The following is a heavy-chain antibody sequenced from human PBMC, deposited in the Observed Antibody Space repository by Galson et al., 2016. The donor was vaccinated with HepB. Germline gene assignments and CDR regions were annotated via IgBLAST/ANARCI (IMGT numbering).Heavy chain of an antibody. CDR3: ARAPVTSTTCCSYFDY. J-gene: IGHJ4*02. CDR1: GFTFNSYW. Sequence: SLRLSCAASGFTFNSYWMHWVRQAPGKGLVWVSRINSDGSSTSYADSVKGRFTISRDNAKNTLYLQMNSLRAEDTAVYYCARAPVTSTTCCSYFDYWGQGTLVTVSS. CDR2: INSDGSST. V-gene: IGHV3-74*01. D-gene: IGHD2-2*01.